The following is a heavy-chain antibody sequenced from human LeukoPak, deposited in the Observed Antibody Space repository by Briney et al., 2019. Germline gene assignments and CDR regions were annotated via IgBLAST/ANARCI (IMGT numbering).Heavy chain of an antibody. J-gene: IGHJ4*02. CDR1: GFTFSSYS. V-gene: IGHV3-21*01. Sequence: PGGSLRLSCAASGFTFSSYSMNWVRQAPGKGLKWVSSISSSSSYIYYADSVKGRFTISRDNAKNSLYLQMNSLRAEDTAVYYCAKGGYSSTYFEYWGQGTLVTVSS. CDR2: ISSSSSYI. CDR3: AKGGYSSTYFEY. D-gene: IGHD5-12*01.